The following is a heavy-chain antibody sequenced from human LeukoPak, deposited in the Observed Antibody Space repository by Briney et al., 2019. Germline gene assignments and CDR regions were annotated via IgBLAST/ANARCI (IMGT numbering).Heavy chain of an antibody. CDR3: ARRGILTGPLDY. CDR2: ISGSGGST. Sequence: GGSLRLSCAASGFTLSSYAMSWVRQAPGKGLEWVSAISGSGGSTYYADSVKGRFTISRDNSKNTLYLQMNSLRAEDTAVYYCARRGILTGPLDYWGQGTLVTVSS. CDR1: GFTLSSYA. J-gene: IGHJ4*02. V-gene: IGHV3-23*01. D-gene: IGHD3-9*01.